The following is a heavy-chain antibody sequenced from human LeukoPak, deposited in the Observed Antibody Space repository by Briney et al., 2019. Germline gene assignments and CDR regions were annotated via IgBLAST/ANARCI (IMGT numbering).Heavy chain of an antibody. V-gene: IGHV1-2*02. CDR1: GYTFTGYY. J-gene: IGHJ5*02. Sequence: GASVKVSCKASGYTFTGYYMHWVRQAPGQGLEWMGWINPNSGGTNYAQKFQGRVTMTRDTSISTAYMELSRLRSDDTAVYYCARVSPGRIAVAGTSWFDPWGQGTLVTVSS. CDR2: INPNSGGT. CDR3: ARVSPGRIAVAGTSWFDP. D-gene: IGHD6-19*01.